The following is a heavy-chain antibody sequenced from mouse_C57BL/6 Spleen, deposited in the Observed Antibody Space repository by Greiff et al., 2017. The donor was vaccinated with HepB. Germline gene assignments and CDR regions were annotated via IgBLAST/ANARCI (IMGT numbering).Heavy chain of an antibody. V-gene: IGHV5-4*01. J-gene: IGHJ4*01. D-gene: IGHD4-1*01. CDR3: ARANWDPYYAMDY. CDR2: ISDGGSYT. Sequence: EVQLVESGGGLVKPGGSLKLSCAASGFTFSSYAMSWVRQTPEKRLEWVATISDGGSYTYYPDNVKGRFTISRDNAKNNLYLQMSHLKSEDTAMYYCARANWDPYYAMDYWGQGTSVNVSS. CDR1: GFTFSSYA.